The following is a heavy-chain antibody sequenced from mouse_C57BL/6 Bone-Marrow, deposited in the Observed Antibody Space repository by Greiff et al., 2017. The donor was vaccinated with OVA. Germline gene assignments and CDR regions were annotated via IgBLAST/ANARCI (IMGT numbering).Heavy chain of an antibody. J-gene: IGHJ4*01. D-gene: IGHD2-4*01. CDR2: INSDGGST. CDR3: ARHDYDGFFYAMDY. CDR1: EYEFPSYD. V-gene: IGHV5-2*01. Sequence: EVMLVESGGGLVQPGESLKLSCESNEYEFPSYDMSWVRKTPEKRLELVAAINSDGGSTYYPDTMERRFIISRDNTKKTLYLQMSSLRSEDTDLYYCARHDYDGFFYAMDYWGQGTSVTVSS.